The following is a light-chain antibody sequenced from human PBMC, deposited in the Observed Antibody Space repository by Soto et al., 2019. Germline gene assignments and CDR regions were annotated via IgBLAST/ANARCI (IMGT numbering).Light chain of an antibody. CDR3: GPYTSTDTPFV. Sequence: QSVLTQPASVSGSPGQSITISCTGTSTDVGGYNYVSWYQHHPGKGPKLLIYEVNNRPSGVSDRFSGSKSGNKASLTISSLEAEDESDYYCGPYTSTDTPFVFGTGTKVTVL. V-gene: IGLV2-14*01. CDR1: STDVGGYNY. CDR2: EVN. J-gene: IGLJ1*01.